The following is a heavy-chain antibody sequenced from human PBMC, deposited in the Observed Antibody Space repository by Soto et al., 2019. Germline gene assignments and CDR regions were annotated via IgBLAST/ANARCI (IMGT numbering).Heavy chain of an antibody. D-gene: IGHD3-22*01. CDR3: ARGLLPKKYYYDGSGCGLEGENSDY. J-gene: IGHJ4*02. CDR1: GYTFTSYG. Sequence: QVQLVQSGAELKKPGASGKVSCKASGYTFTSYGISWVRQAPGQGREWMGWISAYNGNTNDAQKLQGRVTMTTDTTTSVAYMELRILISDDKAVYYCARGLLPKKYYYDGSGCGLEGENSDYWGQGTLVTVSS. V-gene: IGHV1-18*01. CDR2: ISAYNGNT.